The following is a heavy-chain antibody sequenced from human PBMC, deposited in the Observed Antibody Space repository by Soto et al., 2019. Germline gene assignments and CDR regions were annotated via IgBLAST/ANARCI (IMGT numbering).Heavy chain of an antibody. D-gene: IGHD3-22*01. CDR2: IYYSGST. CDR3: ARSGHDSSGYYKDYYYYYGMDV. J-gene: IGHJ6*02. V-gene: IGHV4-59*01. CDR1: GGSISSYY. Sequence: SETLSLTCTVSGGSISSYYWSWIRQPPGKGLEWIGYIYYSGSTNYNPSLKSRVTISVDTSKNQFSLKLSSVTAADTAVYYCARSGHDSSGYYKDYYYYYGMDVWGQGTTVT.